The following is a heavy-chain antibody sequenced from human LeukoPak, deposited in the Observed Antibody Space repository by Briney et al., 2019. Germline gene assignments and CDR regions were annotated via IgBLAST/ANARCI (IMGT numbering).Heavy chain of an antibody. CDR2: INPTGGST. CDR1: GYTFTSYY. Sequence: GASVKVSCKASGYTFTSYYMHWVRQAPGQGLEWMGLINPTGGSTGYAQKFQGRVTMTRDMSTSTDYMELSSLRSEDMAVYYCARDNPVGDNAWRFAPWGKGTLVTVSS. CDR3: ARDNPVGDNAWRFAP. V-gene: IGHV1-46*01. D-gene: IGHD1-26*01. J-gene: IGHJ5*02.